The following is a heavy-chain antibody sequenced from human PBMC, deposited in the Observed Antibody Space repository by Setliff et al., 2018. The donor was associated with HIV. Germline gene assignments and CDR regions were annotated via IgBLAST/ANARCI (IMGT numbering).Heavy chain of an antibody. D-gene: IGHD2-8*01. Sequence: SETLSLTCTVSGGSISSSGDYWSWVRRHPGKGLEWIGYIYYTGSTYSNPSLQSRVGISVDTSKNQFSLRLSSVTAADTAVYYCARDSANGKTANLNYLDVWGKGTTVTVSS. CDR3: ARDSANGKTANLNYLDV. J-gene: IGHJ6*03. CDR2: IYYTGST. V-gene: IGHV4-31*03. CDR1: GGSISSSGDY.